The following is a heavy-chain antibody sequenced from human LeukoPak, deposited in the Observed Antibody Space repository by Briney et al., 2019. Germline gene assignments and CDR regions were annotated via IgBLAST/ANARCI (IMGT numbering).Heavy chain of an antibody. Sequence: SLKVSCKASGGTFSSYAISWVRQAPGQGLEWMGGIIPIFGTANYAQKFQGRVTITADESTSTAYMELSSLRSEDTAVYYCAREFCGGDCYSRGDAFDIWGQGTMVTVSS. J-gene: IGHJ3*02. CDR1: GGTFSSYA. CDR3: AREFCGGDCYSRGDAFDI. V-gene: IGHV1-69*13. CDR2: IIPIFGTA. D-gene: IGHD2-21*02.